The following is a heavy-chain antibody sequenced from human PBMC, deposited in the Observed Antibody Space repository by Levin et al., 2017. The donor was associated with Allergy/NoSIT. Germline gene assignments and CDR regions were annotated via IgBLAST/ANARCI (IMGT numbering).Heavy chain of an antibody. Sequence: GESLKISCQGSGYSFTSYWIGWVRQMPGKGLEWMGIIYPGDSDTRYSPSFQGQVTISADKSISTAYLQWSSLKASDTAMYYCARRGVSPSLNPYGRSWYGWYFDLWGRGTLVTVSS. D-gene: IGHD6-13*01. CDR1: GYSFTSYW. J-gene: IGHJ2*01. V-gene: IGHV5-51*01. CDR2: IYPGDSDT. CDR3: ARRGVSPSLNPYGRSWYGWYFDL.